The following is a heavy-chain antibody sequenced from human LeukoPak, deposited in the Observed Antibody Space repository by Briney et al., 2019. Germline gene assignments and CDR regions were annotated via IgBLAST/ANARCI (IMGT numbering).Heavy chain of an antibody. Sequence: SETLSLTCAVYGGSFSGYYWSWIRQPPGKGLEWIGEIIHSGSTNYNPSLKSRVTISVDTSKNQFSLKLSSVTAADPAVYYCARESRRYYYDSSGYYYNDYWGQGTLVTVSS. V-gene: IGHV4-34*12. CDR2: IIHSGST. J-gene: IGHJ4*02. D-gene: IGHD3-22*01. CDR3: ARESRRYYYDSSGYYYNDY. CDR1: GGSFSGYY.